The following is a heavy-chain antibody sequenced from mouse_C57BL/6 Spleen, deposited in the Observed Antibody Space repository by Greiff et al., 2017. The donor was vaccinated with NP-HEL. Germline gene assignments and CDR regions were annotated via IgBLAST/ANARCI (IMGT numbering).Heavy chain of an antibody. CDR2: IDPSDSYT. D-gene: IGHD1-1*01. CDR1: GYTFTSYW. CDR3: ARSPFYYYGSSYRYFDV. V-gene: IGHV1-69*01. J-gene: IGHJ1*03. Sequence: QVQLQQPGAELVMPGASVKLSCKASGYTFTSYWMHWVKQRPGQGLEWIGEIDPSDSYTNYNQKFKGKSTLTVDKSSSTAYMQLSSLTSEDSAVYYCARSPFYYYGSSYRYFDVWGTGTTDTVSS.